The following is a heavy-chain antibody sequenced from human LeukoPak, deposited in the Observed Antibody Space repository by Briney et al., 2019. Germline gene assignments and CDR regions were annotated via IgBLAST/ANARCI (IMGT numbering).Heavy chain of an antibody. Sequence: GGSLRLSCAASGFTFSSYGMHWVRQAPGKGLEWVSAISGSGGSTYYADSVKGRFTISRDNSKNTLYLQMNSLRAEDTAVYYCAKEAEHSSSWYPGVFDYWGQGTLVTVSS. CDR1: GFTFSSYG. CDR2: ISGSGGST. CDR3: AKEAEHSSSWYPGVFDY. D-gene: IGHD6-13*01. J-gene: IGHJ4*02. V-gene: IGHV3-23*01.